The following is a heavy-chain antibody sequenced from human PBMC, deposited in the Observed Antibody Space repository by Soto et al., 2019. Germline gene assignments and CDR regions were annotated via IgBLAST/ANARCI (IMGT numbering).Heavy chain of an antibody. Sequence: PGGPLRPSCAASGFTFNNYAMSWVGQAPGKGLEWMWLMSGCDGRAGYAHSVQGRFTMTRDSSNNTVYLQRNSLRAEDTAVYYCAKDRYCSSNTCASIDHWGQGTLVTVSS. J-gene: IGHJ4*02. D-gene: IGHD2-2*01. CDR3: AKDRYCSSNTCASIDH. CDR2: MSGCDGRA. CDR1: GFTFNNYA. V-gene: IGHV3-23*01.